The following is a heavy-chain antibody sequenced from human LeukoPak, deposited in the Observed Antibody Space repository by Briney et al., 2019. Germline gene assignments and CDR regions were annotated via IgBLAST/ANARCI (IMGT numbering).Heavy chain of an antibody. CDR3: ARSDSSGYYYDY. CDR1: GYTFTGYY. J-gene: IGHJ4*02. CDR2: INPNNGGT. D-gene: IGHD3-22*01. Sequence: ASVKVSCKASGYTFTGYYMHWVRQAPGQGLEWMGRINPNNGGTNYAQKFQGRVTMTRDTPISTAYMELSRLRSDDTAVYYCARSDSSGYYYDYWGQGTLVTVSS. V-gene: IGHV1-2*06.